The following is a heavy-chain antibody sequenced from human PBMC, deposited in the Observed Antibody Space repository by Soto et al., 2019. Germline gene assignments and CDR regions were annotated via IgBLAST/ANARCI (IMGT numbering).Heavy chain of an antibody. CDR1: GGSISSGDYY. J-gene: IGHJ6*02. CDR3: ASAINYGSGSYLDYYYGMDV. D-gene: IGHD3-10*01. V-gene: IGHV4-30-4*01. Sequence: SETLSLTCTVSGGSISSGDYYWSWIRQPPGKGLEWIGYIYYSGSTYYNPSLKSRVTISVDTSKNQFSLKLSSVTAADTAVYYCASAINYGSGSYLDYYYGMDVWGQGTTITVSS. CDR2: IYYSGST.